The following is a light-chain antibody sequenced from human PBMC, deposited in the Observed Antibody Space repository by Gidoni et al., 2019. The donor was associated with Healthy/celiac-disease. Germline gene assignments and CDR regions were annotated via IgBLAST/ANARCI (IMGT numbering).Light chain of an antibody. CDR1: QSVSSSY. Sequence: EIVFTQSPGTLSLSPGERATLSCRASQSVSSSYLAWYQQKPGQAPRLLIYGASSRATGIPDRCSGSGSGTDFTLTISRLEPEDCAVYYCQQYGSSPRTFGPGTKVDIK. CDR2: GAS. J-gene: IGKJ3*01. CDR3: QQYGSSPRT. V-gene: IGKV3-20*01.